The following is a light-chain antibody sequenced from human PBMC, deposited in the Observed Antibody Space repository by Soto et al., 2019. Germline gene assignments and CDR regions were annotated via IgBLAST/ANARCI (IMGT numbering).Light chain of an antibody. CDR2: GAS. J-gene: IGKJ4*01. Sequence: ETVLTQSPGTLSLSPGERATLSCRASQSVKNDYLAWYQQRPGLAPRLLIFGASGRATGIPDRFSGSGSGTDFTLTISRLEPEDFAIYYCQQYGTSPFTFGGGTKVEIK. CDR3: QQYGTSPFT. CDR1: QSVKNDY. V-gene: IGKV3-20*01.